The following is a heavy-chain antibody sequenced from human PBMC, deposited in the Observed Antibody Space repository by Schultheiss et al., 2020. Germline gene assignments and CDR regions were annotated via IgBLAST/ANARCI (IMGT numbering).Heavy chain of an antibody. CDR1: GFIFSNYA. Sequence: GSLRLSCAASGFIFSNYAMSWVRQAPGKGPEWVSSIIGSGDTTYYAASVKGRFTVSRDNSKNTLYLQMNNLRGEDTAVYYCAKEPKYSGSYYIFAFDIWGQGTKVTVSS. CDR2: IIGSGDTT. J-gene: IGHJ3*02. V-gene: IGHV3-23*01. D-gene: IGHD1-26*01. CDR3: AKEPKYSGSYYIFAFDI.